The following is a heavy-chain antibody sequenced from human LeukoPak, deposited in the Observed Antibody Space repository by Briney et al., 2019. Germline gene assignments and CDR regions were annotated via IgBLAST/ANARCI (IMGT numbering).Heavy chain of an antibody. CDR1: GFTFSSYS. D-gene: IGHD5-18*01. V-gene: IGHV3-21*01. Sequence: GGSLRLSCAASGFTFSSYSMNWVRQAPGKGLEGVSSISSSSSYIYYADSVKGRFTISRDNAKNSLYLQMNSLRAEDAAVYYCARDQRGYSYGGGNAFDIWGQGTMVTVSS. CDR3: ARDQRGYSYGGGNAFDI. CDR2: ISSSSSYI. J-gene: IGHJ3*02.